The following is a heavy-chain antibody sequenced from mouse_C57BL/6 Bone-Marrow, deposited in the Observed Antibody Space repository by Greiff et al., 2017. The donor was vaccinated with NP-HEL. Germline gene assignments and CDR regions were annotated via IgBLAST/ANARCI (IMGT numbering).Heavy chain of an antibody. J-gene: IGHJ2*01. Sequence: VHVKQSGPVLVKPGASVKMSCKASGYTFTDYYMNWVKQSHGKSLEWIGVINPYNGGTSYNQKFKGKATLTVDKSSSTAYMELNSLTSEDSAVYYCARGTTVVATVDYWGQGTTLTVSS. D-gene: IGHD1-1*01. CDR3: ARGTTVVATVDY. V-gene: IGHV1-19*01. CDR2: INPYNGGT. CDR1: GYTFTDYY.